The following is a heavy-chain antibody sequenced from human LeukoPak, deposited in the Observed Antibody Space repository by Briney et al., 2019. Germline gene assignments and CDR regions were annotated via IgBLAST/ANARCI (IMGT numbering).Heavy chain of an antibody. V-gene: IGHV3-48*03. CDR1: GFTFSSYE. D-gene: IGHD5-12*01. J-gene: IGHJ6*04. CDR2: ISSSGSTI. Sequence: PGGSLRLSCAASGFTFSSYEMNWVRQAPGKGLEWVSYISSSGSTIYYADSVKGRFTISRDNAKNSLYLQMNSLRAEDTAVYYCAILPSGYDPQDYYYYGMDVWGKGTTVTVSS. CDR3: AILPSGYDPQDYYYYGMDV.